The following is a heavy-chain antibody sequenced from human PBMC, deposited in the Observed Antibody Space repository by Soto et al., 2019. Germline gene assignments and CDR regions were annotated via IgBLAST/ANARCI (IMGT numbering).Heavy chain of an antibody. V-gene: IGHV1-69*13. CDR1: GGTFSSYA. CDR3: ARDWYDFWSGYSGFGGMDV. Sequence: GASVKVSCKASGGTFSSYAISWVRQAPGQGLEWMGGIIPIFGTANYAQKFQGRVTITADESTSTAYMELSSLRSEDTAVYYCARDWYDFWSGYSGFGGMDVWGKGTTVT. CDR2: IIPIFGTA. J-gene: IGHJ6*04. D-gene: IGHD3-3*01.